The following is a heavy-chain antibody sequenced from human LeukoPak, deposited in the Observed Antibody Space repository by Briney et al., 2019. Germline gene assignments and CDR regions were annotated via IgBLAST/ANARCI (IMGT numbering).Heavy chain of an antibody. CDR2: INPNSGGT. V-gene: IGHV1-2*02. Sequence: VASVKVSCKASGYTFTGYYMHWVRQAPGQGLEWMGWINPNSGGTNYAQKFQGRVTITRDTSISTAYMELSRLRSDDTAVYYCSRAHSGSYLLDTLTFDYWGQGTLVTVSS. J-gene: IGHJ4*02. D-gene: IGHD1-26*01. CDR1: GYTFTGYY. CDR3: SRAHSGSYLLDTLTFDY.